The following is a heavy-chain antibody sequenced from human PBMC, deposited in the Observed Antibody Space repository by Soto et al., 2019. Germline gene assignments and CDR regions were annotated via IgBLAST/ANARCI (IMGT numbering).Heavy chain of an antibody. CDR3: ARARTLGYCSSTSCYTVYYGMDV. CDR2: IYYSGST. J-gene: IGHJ6*02. Sequence: SLTCAVSGGSISSSSYYWGWIRQPPGKGLEWIGSIYYSGSTYYNPSLKSRVTISVDTSKNQFSLKLSSVTAADTAVYYCARARTLGYCSSTSCYTVYYGMDVWGQGTTVTVSS. CDR1: GGSISSSSYY. D-gene: IGHD2-2*02. V-gene: IGHV4-39*01.